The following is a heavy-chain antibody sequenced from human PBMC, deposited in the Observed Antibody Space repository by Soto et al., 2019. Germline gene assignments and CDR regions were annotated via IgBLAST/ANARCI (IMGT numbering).Heavy chain of an antibody. CDR2: VHSGGTTT. CDR1: GFTVDYYW. D-gene: IGHD3-10*01. Sequence: EVQLVESGGGLVQPGESLRLSCAASGFTVDYYWMHWVRQAPGKGLVWVSRVHSGGTTTTYADSVKGRFTISRDNARNTVSLQMSGLRAEDTAIYYCARGDRGGFYLWGHGTMVTVSS. J-gene: IGHJ3*01. V-gene: IGHV3-74*01. CDR3: ARGDRGGFYL.